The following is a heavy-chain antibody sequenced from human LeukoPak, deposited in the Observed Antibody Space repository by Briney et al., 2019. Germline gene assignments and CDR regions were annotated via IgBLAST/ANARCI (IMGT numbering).Heavy chain of an antibody. J-gene: IGHJ5*02. D-gene: IGHD3-10*01. V-gene: IGHV1-69*13. CDR3: AIITMVRGVIITGGWFDP. CDR2: IIPIFGTA. Sequence: SVKVSCKASGGSVSSYAISWVRQAPGQGLEWMGGIIPIFGTANYAQKFQGRVTITADESTSTAYMELSSLRSEDTAVYYCAIITMVRGVIITGGWFDPWGQGTLVTVSS. CDR1: GGSVSSYA.